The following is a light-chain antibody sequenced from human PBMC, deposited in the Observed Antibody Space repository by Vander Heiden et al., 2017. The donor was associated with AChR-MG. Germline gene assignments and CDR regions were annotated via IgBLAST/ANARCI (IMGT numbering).Light chain of an antibody. CDR3: QQDSNWPLT. CDR2: GAS. CDR1: HSVGSN. J-gene: IGKJ4*01. V-gene: IGKV3-15*01. Sequence: VMTQPPAPLSVSPGERATPSCTARHSVGSNLAWYQQKPGQAPRLLIYGASTRATGIPAGFSGTGSGTEFTPTISSLQSEDVAVYHCQQDSNWPLTFGGGTKVAIK.